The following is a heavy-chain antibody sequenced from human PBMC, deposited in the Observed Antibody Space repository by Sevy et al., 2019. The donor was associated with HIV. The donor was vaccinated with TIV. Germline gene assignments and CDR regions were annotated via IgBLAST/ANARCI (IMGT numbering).Heavy chain of an antibody. Sequence: SETLSLTCTVSNGSISGYYWSWIRQPPGKGLEWIGYIYYSGTTKYNPSLKSRVTISVDTSKNQFSLKLKSVTAADTAVYYSARQKLRYFDSQPVNWFDPWGQGTLVTVSS. CDR2: IYYSGTT. CDR3: ARQKLRYFDSQPVNWFDP. CDR1: NGSISGYY. V-gene: IGHV4-59*08. D-gene: IGHD3-9*01. J-gene: IGHJ5*02.